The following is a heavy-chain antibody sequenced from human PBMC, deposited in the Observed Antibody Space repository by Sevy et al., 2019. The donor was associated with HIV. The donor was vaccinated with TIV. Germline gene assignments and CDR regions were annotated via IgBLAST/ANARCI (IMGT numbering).Heavy chain of an antibody. D-gene: IGHD2-15*01. CDR1: GDSIVMINYY. CDR3: AKFCSGDNCYFPSDS. J-gene: IGHJ4*02. Sequence: SETLSLTCSVSGDSIVMINYYWGWVRQPPGKGLEWIGNLYYSGTTYYNPSLKSRVTISVDTAKNEFSLNLRSVAAADTAVYYCAKFCSGDNCYFPSDSWGQGTLVTVSS. V-gene: IGHV4-39*01. CDR2: LYYSGTT.